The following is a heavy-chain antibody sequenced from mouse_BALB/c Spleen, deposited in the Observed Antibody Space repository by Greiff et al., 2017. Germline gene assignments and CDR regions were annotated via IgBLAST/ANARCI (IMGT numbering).Heavy chain of an antibody. CDR2: ISTYNGNT. J-gene: IGHJ4*01. D-gene: IGHD2-3*01. Sequence: QVQLQQSGPEVVRPGVSVKISCKGSGYTFTDYAMHWVKQSHAKSLEWIGVISTYNGNTNYNQKFKGKATMTVDKSSSTAYMELARLTSEDSAIYYWARRRGYDGYYEAMDYWGQGTSVTVSS. CDR3: ARRRGYDGYYEAMDY. V-gene: IGHV1-67*01. CDR1: GYTFTDYA.